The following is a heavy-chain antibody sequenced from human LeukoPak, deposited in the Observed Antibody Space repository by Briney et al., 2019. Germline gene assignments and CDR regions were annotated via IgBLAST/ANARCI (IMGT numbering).Heavy chain of an antibody. D-gene: IGHD3-10*01. CDR1: GFTFSSYG. CDR2: KWYDGSNK. J-gene: IGHJ4*02. CDR3: ARDLPYASGRYHDY. Sequence: GGSLRLSCAASGFTFSSYGMHWVRQAPGKGLEWVAVKWYDGSNKYYADSVKGRFTISRDNSKNTLYLQMNSLRAEDTAVYYCARDLPYASGRYHDYWGQGTLVTVSS. V-gene: IGHV3-33*01.